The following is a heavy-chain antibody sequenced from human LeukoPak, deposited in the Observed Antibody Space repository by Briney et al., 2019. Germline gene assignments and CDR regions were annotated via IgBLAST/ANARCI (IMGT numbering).Heavy chain of an antibody. D-gene: IGHD3-22*01. CDR3: ARGYYYDSSGYYDY. CDR2: IYHSGST. Sequence: SETLSLTRTVSGYSISSGYYWGWIRQPPGKGLEWIGSIYHSGSTYYNPSLKSRVTMSIDTSKNQFSLKLSSVTAADTAVYYCARGYYYDSSGYYDYWGQGTLVTVSS. V-gene: IGHV4-38-2*02. J-gene: IGHJ4*02. CDR1: GYSISSGYY.